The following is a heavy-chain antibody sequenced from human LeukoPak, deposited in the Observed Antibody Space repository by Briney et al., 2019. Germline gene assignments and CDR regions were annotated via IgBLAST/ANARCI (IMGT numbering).Heavy chain of an antibody. V-gene: IGHV3-15*01. CDR2: IKSKTDGGTT. J-gene: IGHJ4*02. D-gene: IGHD3-22*01. Sequence: GGSLRLSCAASGFTFSNAWMSWVRQAPGKGLEWVGRIKSKTDGGTTDYAAPVKGRFTISRDDSKNTLYLQMNSLKTEDTAVYYCTTGPSGSYYYDSSGYLSLDYWGQGTLVTVSS. CDR3: TTGPSGSYYYDSSGYLSLDY. CDR1: GFTFSNAW.